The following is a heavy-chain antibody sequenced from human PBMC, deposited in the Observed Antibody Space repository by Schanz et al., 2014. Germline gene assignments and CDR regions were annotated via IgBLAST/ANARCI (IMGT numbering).Heavy chain of an antibody. J-gene: IGHJ4*02. Sequence: QVQLVESGGGVVQAGKSLRLSCAASGFTFSNYAIHWVRQAPGKGLEWVAGISFDGSNEYYSDSVEGRFTISRDDSRNTLYVQINSLTTDDTAVYYCARTDQQMQRPDYWGQGTLVIVSS. CDR2: ISFDGSNE. CDR3: ARTDQQMQRPDY. V-gene: IGHV3-30*04. D-gene: IGHD2-2*01. CDR1: GFTFSNYA.